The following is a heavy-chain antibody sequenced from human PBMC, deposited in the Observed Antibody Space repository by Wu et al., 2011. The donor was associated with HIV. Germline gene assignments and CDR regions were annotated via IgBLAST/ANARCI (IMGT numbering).Heavy chain of an antibody. D-gene: IGHD2-21*01. CDR1: GGTFSSHG. V-gene: IGHV1-69*14. CDR2: IIGIFGKA. CDR3: ARDFGGDEEY. J-gene: IGHJ4*02. Sequence: QVQLVQSGPEVKKPGSSVKVPCKASGGTFSSHGISWVRQAPGQGLEWMGGIIGIFGKANYAQKFQGRVTITADKSTSTAYMELRSLRSEDTAVYYCARDFGGDEEYWGQGTLVTV.